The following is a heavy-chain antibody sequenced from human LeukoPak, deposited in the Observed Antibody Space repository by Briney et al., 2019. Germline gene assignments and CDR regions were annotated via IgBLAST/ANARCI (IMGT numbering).Heavy chain of an antibody. CDR2: ISYDGSNK. V-gene: IGHV3-30*18. D-gene: IGHD3-10*01. CDR3: AKDSTGVTDY. J-gene: IGHJ4*02. Sequence: PGGSLRLSCAASGFTFSSYGMHWVRQAPGKGLEWVAVISYDGSNKYYADSVKGRFTISRDNSKNTLYLQMNSLRAEDTAAYYCAKDSTGVTDYWGQGTLVTVSS. CDR1: GFTFSSYG.